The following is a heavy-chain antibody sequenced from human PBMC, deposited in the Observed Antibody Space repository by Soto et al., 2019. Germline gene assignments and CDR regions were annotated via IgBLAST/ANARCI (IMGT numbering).Heavy chain of an antibody. J-gene: IGHJ4*02. V-gene: IGHV4-34*01. Sequence: ETLSLTCAVYSGSFSGYYWSWIRQPPGKGLEWIGEINHSGSTNYNPSLKSRVTISVDTSKNQFSLKLSSVTAADTAVYYCARMIVVVVAAAYPDYWGQGTLVTVSS. CDR3: ARMIVVVVAAAYPDY. CDR1: SGSFSGYY. CDR2: INHSGST. D-gene: IGHD2-15*01.